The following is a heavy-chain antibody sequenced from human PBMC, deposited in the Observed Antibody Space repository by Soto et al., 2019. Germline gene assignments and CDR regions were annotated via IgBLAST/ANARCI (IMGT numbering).Heavy chain of an antibody. CDR3: ATIFPTMVRGVINLAWWFDP. CDR2: FDPEDGET. Sequence: ASVKVSFKVSGYTLTELSMHWVRQAPGKGLEWMGGFDPEDGETIYAQKFQGRVTMTEDTSTDTAYMELSSLRSEDTAVYYCATIFPTMVRGVINLAWWFDPWGQGTLVTVSS. J-gene: IGHJ5*02. V-gene: IGHV1-24*01. D-gene: IGHD3-10*01. CDR1: GYTLTELS.